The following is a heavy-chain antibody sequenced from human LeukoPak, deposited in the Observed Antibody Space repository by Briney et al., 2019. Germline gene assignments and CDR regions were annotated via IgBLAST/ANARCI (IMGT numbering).Heavy chain of an antibody. CDR2: IKEDGSVK. D-gene: IGHD6-19*01. Sequence: GGSLRLSCTASGFTFSSHWMTWVRQPPGKGMDRVANIKEDGSVKYYLDSVKSRFTISRDNIKNVLYLQMNSLRADDTAVYFCARDSTWLLDYGGQGTLIPVSS. CDR3: ARDSTWLLDY. V-gene: IGHV3-7*03. J-gene: IGHJ4*02. CDR1: GFTFSSHW.